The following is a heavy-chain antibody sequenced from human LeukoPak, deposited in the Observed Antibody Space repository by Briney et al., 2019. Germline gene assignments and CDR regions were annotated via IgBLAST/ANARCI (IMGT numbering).Heavy chain of an antibody. D-gene: IGHD3-22*01. CDR2: IYYSGST. Sequence: SETLSLTCTVSGGSINNYYWSWIRQPPGKGLEWIGYIYYSGSTYYNPSLKSRVTISVDTSKNQFSLKLSSVTAADTAVYYCARDNWQDYYDSSGRDAFDIWGQGTMVTVSS. J-gene: IGHJ3*02. V-gene: IGHV4-59*12. CDR1: GGSINNYY. CDR3: ARDNWQDYYDSSGRDAFDI.